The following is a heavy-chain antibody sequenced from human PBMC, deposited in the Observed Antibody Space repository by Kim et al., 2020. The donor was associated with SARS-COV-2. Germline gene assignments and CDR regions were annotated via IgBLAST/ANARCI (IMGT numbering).Heavy chain of an antibody. V-gene: IGHV1-18*01. CDR2: ISAYNGNT. Sequence: ASVKVSCKASGYTFTSYGISWVRQAPGQGLEWMGWISAYNGNTNYAQKLQGRVTMTTDTSTSTAYMELRSLRSDDTAVYYCARGVYYYDSSGYYYIDYWGQGTLVTVSS. CDR1: GYTFTSYG. D-gene: IGHD3-22*01. CDR3: ARGVYYYDSSGYYYIDY. J-gene: IGHJ4*02.